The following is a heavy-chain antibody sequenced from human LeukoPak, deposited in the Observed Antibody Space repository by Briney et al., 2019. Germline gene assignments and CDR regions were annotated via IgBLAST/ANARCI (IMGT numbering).Heavy chain of an antibody. V-gene: IGHV4-39*01. D-gene: IGHD3-10*02. CDR3: ATVRGEGTVDY. Sequence: SETLSLTCTVSDGSISRSSTYWGWIRQPPGKGLEWIGSIYYTGSTYYNPSLKSRVTTSVDTSKNQFSLRLSSVTAADTAVYYCATVRGEGTVDYWGQGTLVTVSS. J-gene: IGHJ4*02. CDR2: IYYTGST. CDR1: DGSISRSSTY.